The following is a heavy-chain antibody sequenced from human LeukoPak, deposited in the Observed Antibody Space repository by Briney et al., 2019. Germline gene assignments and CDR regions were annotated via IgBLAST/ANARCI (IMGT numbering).Heavy chain of an antibody. D-gene: IGHD3-16*01. CDR2: ISSSGSTI. Sequence: GGSLRLSCAASGFTFSDYYMSWIRQAPGKGLEWVSYISSSGSTIYYADSVKGRFTISRDNAKNSLNLQMNSLRAEDTAVYYCARGSVGAVYNWFDPWGQGTLVTVSS. V-gene: IGHV3-11*01. CDR1: GFTFSDYY. J-gene: IGHJ5*02. CDR3: ARGSVGAVYNWFDP.